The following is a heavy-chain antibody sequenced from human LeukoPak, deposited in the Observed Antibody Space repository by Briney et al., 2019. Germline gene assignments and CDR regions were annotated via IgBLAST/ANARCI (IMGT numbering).Heavy chain of an antibody. J-gene: IGHJ4*02. V-gene: IGHV1-18*01. CDR2: SSAYNGNT. Sequence: AAVKVSCKASGYSFTSFGISWVRQAPGQGLEWMGWSSAYNGNTKYVRKFQGRVTMTTDTSTSTAYMELRSLRSDDTAIFYCVRDLGVDTSMIFFDFWGQGTLVTVSS. CDR1: GYSFTSFG. CDR3: VRDLGVDTSMIFFDF. D-gene: IGHD5-18*01.